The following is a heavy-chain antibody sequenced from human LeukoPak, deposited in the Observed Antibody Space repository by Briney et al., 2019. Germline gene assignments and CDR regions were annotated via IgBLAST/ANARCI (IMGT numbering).Heavy chain of an antibody. D-gene: IGHD3-16*01. CDR1: GYSFTGYY. J-gene: IGHJ4*02. CDR3: ARFWGRTASSMFYFDY. CDR2: INPNSGGT. V-gene: IGHV1-2*02. Sequence: ASVKVSCKAPGYSFTGYYMHWVRQAPGQGLEWMGWINPNSGGTNYAQKFQGRVTMTRDTSISTAYMELSRLRSDDTAVYYCARFWGRTASSMFYFDYWGQGTLVTVSS.